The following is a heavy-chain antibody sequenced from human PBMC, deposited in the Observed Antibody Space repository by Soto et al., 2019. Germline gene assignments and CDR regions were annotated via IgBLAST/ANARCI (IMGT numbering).Heavy chain of an antibody. D-gene: IGHD2-15*01. CDR2: LNQDGSER. V-gene: IGHV3-7*01. J-gene: IGHJ4*02. CDR1: GFTFSDSW. Sequence: EVQLVESGGGLVQPGGSLRLSCVTSGFTFSDSWMNWVRQAPGKGLEWVANLNQDGSERKCVDSVKGRFTISRDNARNSVYLQINNLSMEDTAVYYCASWVYSLNYWGQGTLVTVSS. CDR3: ASWVYSLNY.